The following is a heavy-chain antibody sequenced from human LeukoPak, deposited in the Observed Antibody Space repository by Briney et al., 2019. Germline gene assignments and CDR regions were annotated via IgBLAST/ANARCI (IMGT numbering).Heavy chain of an antibody. V-gene: IGHV3-74*01. D-gene: IGHD2-2*02. CDR2: INTDGSST. CDR3: ARGSCSSTSCYTDY. Sequence: GGSLRLSCAASGFTFNDYWMHWVRQAPGKGLVWVSRINTDGSSTSYADSVKGRFTISRDNAKNTLYLQMNSLRAEDTAVYYCARGSCSSTSCYTDYWGQGTLVTVSS. J-gene: IGHJ4*02. CDR1: GFTFNDYW.